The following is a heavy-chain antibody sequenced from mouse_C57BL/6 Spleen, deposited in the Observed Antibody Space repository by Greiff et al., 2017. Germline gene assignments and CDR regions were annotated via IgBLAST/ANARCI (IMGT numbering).Heavy chain of an antibody. V-gene: IGHV5-4*01. CDR3: ARDYYSNRAWLAY. D-gene: IGHD2-5*01. CDR1: GFTFSSYA. CDR2: ISDGGSYT. J-gene: IGHJ3*01. Sequence: EGKLQESGGGLVKPGGSLKLSCAASGFTFSSYAMSWVRQTPEKRLEWVATISDGGSYTYYPDNVKGRFTISRDNAKNKLYLQMSHLKSEDTAMYYCARDYYSNRAWLAYWGQGTLVTVSA.